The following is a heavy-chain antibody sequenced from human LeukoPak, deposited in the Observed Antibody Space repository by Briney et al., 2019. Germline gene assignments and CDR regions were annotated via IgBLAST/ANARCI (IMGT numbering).Heavy chain of an antibody. Sequence: QAGGSLRLSCAASGFTFSSYSMNWVRQAPGKGLEWVSYISSGSSTIYYADSVKGRFTIPRDNAKNSLYLQMNSLTAEDTAVYYCARGNGHNSGSFDYWGQGTLATVSS. V-gene: IGHV3-48*01. CDR1: GFTFSSYS. CDR2: ISSGSSTI. J-gene: IGHJ4*02. CDR3: ARGNGHNSGSFDY. D-gene: IGHD3-10*01.